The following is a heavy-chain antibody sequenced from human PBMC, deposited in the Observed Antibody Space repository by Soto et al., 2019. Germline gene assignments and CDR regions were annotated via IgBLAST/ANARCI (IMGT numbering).Heavy chain of an antibody. CDR3: ARTYSSSWPVNWFDP. J-gene: IGHJ5*02. CDR2: IDWDDDK. V-gene: IGHV2-70*11. CDR1: GFSLSNRGMC. Sequence: SGPTLVNPPQTLTLPCTFSGFSLSNRGMCVSWIRQPPGKALEWLARIDWDDDKYYSTSLKTRLTISKDTSKNQVVLTMTNMDPVDTATYYCARTYSSSWPVNWFDPWGQGTLVTVSS. D-gene: IGHD6-13*01.